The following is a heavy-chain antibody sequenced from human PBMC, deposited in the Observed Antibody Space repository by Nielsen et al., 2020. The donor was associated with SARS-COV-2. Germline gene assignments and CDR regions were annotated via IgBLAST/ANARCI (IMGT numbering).Heavy chain of an antibody. CDR2: IKQDGSEK. Sequence: GEFLKISCAASGFTFSSYWMSWVRQAPGKGLEWVANIKQDGSEKYYVDSVKGRFTISRDNAKNSLYLQMNSLRAEDTALYYCAKDIGYSSGGLDYWGQGTLVTVSS. V-gene: IGHV3-7*03. J-gene: IGHJ4*02. CDR3: AKDIGYSSGGLDY. CDR1: GFTFSSYW. D-gene: IGHD6-19*01.